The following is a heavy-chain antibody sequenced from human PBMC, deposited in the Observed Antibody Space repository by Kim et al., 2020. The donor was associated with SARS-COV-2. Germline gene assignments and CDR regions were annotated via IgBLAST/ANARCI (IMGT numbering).Heavy chain of an antibody. Sequence: GGSLRLSCAASGFTFSDHYMDWVRLAPGKGLEWVGRSGNKANSYGTEYAASVKGRFTISRDDSKNSLYLQMNSLKTEDTAVYYCGRGFCSGGTCYSGDYWGPGTLVTVSS. J-gene: IGHJ4*02. V-gene: IGHV3-72*01. CDR2: SGNKANSYGT. CDR1: GFTFSDHY. D-gene: IGHD2-15*01. CDR3: GRGFCSGGTCYSGDY.